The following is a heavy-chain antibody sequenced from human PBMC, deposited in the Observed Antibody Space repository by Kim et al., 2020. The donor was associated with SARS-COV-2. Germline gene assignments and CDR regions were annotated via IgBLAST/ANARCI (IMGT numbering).Heavy chain of an antibody. Sequence: GGSLRLSCAASGFTFSGSAMHWVRQASGKGLEWVGRIRNKANGYATAYAAPRKGRFTISRDDSKNTTYLQMNSMKTEDTAVYYCTRVNTIAGAWYDAFDIWSQATMLT. CDR2: IRNKANGYAT. D-gene: IGHD6-19*01. CDR3: TRVNTIAGAWYDAFDI. CDR1: GFTFSGSA. V-gene: IGHV3-73*01. J-gene: IGHJ3*02.